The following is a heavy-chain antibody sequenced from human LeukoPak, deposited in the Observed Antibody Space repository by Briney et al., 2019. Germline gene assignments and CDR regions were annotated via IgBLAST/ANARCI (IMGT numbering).Heavy chain of an antibody. V-gene: IGHV4-4*07. J-gene: IGHJ5*02. D-gene: IGHD2-15*01. Sequence: PSETLSLTCTVSGGSVRSYYWSWIRQPAGKGLEWIGRIYSSGSTNYNPSLKGRVTMSVDTSKNQFSLKLSSVTAADTAVYYCARDGCSGGSCAEANWFDPWGQGTLVTVSS. CDR1: GGSVRSYY. CDR3: ARDGCSGGSCAEANWFDP. CDR2: IYSSGST.